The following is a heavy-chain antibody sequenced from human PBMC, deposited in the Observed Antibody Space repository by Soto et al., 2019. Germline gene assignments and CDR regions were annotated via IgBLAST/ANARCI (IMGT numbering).Heavy chain of an antibody. V-gene: IGHV3-48*02. CDR2: ISSSSTTI. CDR3: SRSRNYGSGSYTSSYYYYGMDV. J-gene: IGHJ6*02. D-gene: IGHD3-10*01. CDR1: GFTFRNYG. Sequence: PGGSLRLSCAASGFTFRNYGMNWVRQAPGKGLEWVSYISSSSTTIYYADSVKGRFTIFRDNAKNSLYLQLNSLRDEDTAVYYCSRSRNYGSGSYTSSYYYYGMDVWGQGTTVTVSS.